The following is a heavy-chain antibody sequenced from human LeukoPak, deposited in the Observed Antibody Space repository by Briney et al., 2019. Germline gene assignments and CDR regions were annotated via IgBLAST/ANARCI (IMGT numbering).Heavy chain of an antibody. V-gene: IGHV4-31*03. J-gene: IGHJ6*02. CDR3: ARDVRRYSSSSGLPAVYGMDV. Sequence: SETLSLTCTVSGGSISSGGYYWSWIRQHPGKGLEWLGYIYYSGSTYYNPSLKSRVTISVDTSKNQFSLKLSSVTAADTAVYYCARDVRRYSSSSGLPAVYGMDVWGQGATVTVSS. D-gene: IGHD6-6*01. CDR2: IYYSGST. CDR1: GGSISSGGYY.